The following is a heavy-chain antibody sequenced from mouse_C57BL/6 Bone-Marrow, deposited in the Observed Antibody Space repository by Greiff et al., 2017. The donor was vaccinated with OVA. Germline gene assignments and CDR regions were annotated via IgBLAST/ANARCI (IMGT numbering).Heavy chain of an antibody. CDR2: IYPGDGDT. V-gene: IGHV1-80*01. D-gene: IGHD1-1*01. Sequence: VQRVESGAELVKPGASVKISCKASGYAFSSYWMNWVKQRPGKGLEWIGQIYPGDGDTNYNGKFKGKATLTADKSSSTAYMQLSSLTSEDSAVYFCARGYYGSSYVRFYYYAMDYWGQGTSVTVSS. CDR3: ARGYYGSSYVRFYYYAMDY. J-gene: IGHJ4*01. CDR1: GYAFSSYW.